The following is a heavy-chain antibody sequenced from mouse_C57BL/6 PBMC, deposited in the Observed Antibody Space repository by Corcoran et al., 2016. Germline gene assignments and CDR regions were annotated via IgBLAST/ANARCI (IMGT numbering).Heavy chain of an antibody. J-gene: IGHJ4*01. CDR1: GYSFTSYY. CDR3: ARSTAREPDY. Sequence: QVQLQQSGPELVKPGASVKISCKASGYSFTSYYIHWVKQRPGQGLEWIGWIYPGSGNTKYNEKFKGKATLTADTSSSTAYMQLSSLTSEDSAVYYCARSTAREPDYWGQGTSVTVSS. CDR2: IYPGSGNT. D-gene: IGHD3-1*01. V-gene: IGHV1-66*01.